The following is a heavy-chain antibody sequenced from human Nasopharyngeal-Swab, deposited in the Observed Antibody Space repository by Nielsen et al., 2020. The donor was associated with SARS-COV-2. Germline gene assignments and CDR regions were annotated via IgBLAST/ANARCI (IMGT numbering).Heavy chain of an antibody. CDR1: GGSFSGYY. CDR2: INHSGST. V-gene: IGHV4-34*01. Sequence: LETLSLTCAVYGGSFSGYYWSWIRQPPGKGLEWIGEINHSGSTNYNPSLKSRVTISVATSKNQFSLKLNSVTAADTAVYYCARVSGGLDYWGQGTLVTVSS. D-gene: IGHD1-1*01. J-gene: IGHJ4*02. CDR3: ARVSGGLDY.